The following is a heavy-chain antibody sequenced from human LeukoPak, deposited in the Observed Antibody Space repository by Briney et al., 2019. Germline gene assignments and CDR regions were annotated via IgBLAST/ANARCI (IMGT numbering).Heavy chain of an antibody. CDR3: ARNASDSGTSYFDY. CDR2: IYYSGST. Sequence: PSETLSLTRTVSGGSIRSSSYYWGWIRQPPGKGLEWIGSIYYSGSTSYNPSLKSRVTISVDTSKNQFSLKLGSVTAADTAVYYCARNASDSGTSYFDYWGQGTLVTVSS. D-gene: IGHD1-26*01. CDR1: GGSIRSSSYY. V-gene: IGHV4-39*01. J-gene: IGHJ4*02.